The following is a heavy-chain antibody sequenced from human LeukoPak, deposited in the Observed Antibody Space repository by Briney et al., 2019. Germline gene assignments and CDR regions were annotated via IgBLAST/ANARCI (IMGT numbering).Heavy chain of an antibody. Sequence: SETLSLTCTVSGGSISTYYWSWIRQPPGKGLEWIGYIYYSGSTNYNPSLKSRVTISVDTSKNQFSLKLSSVTAADTAVYYCARALKGADYYYYYMDVWGKGTTVTVSS. CDR2: IYYSGST. CDR1: GGSISTYY. V-gene: IGHV4-59*01. J-gene: IGHJ6*03. D-gene: IGHD1-26*01. CDR3: ARALKGADYYYYYMDV.